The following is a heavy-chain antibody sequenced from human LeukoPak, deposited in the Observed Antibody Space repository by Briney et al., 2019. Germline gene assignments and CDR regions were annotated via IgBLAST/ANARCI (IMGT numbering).Heavy chain of an antibody. CDR3: ARDVAATTVAGVALDH. CDR2: IDWRGANT. V-gene: IGHV3-20*03. CDR1: GFRFDDFG. J-gene: IGHJ5*02. Sequence: GFRFDDFGLRWFRQSPWKGLEWVSGIDWRGANTGYADSVKGRFTISRDNGKNFLYLQMNSLRDEDTALYYCARDVAATTVAGVALDHWGQGTLVIVTS. D-gene: IGHD6-13*01.